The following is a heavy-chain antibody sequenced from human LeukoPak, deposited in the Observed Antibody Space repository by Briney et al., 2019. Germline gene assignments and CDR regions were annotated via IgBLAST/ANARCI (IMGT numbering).Heavy chain of an antibody. CDR3: SENSRLAYYDFLSCYYPSYYMDV. Sequence: GGSLRLSCAASGFTFSSYSMNWVRQAPGKGLEWVAVISYDGSDKFYADSVKGRFTISRDNSKNTLYLQMNSLRAEDTAVYYCSENSRLAYYDFLSCYYPSYYMDVWGKGTTVTVSS. V-gene: IGHV3-30*18. CDR1: GFTFSSYS. D-gene: IGHD3-3*01. J-gene: IGHJ6*03. CDR2: ISYDGSDK.